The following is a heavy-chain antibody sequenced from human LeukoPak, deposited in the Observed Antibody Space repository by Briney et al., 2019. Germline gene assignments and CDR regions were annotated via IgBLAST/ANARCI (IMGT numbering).Heavy chain of an antibody. CDR2: IYYSGST. CDR3: ARVDGSSPFDY. CDR1: GGSISSSSYY. D-gene: IGHD6-6*01. J-gene: IGHJ4*02. Sequence: SETLSLTCTVFGGSISSSSYYWGWIRQPPGKGLEWIGYIYYSGSTYYNPSLKSRVTISVDTSKNQFSLKLSSVTAADTAVYYCARVDGSSPFDYWGQGTLVTVSS. V-gene: IGHV4-30-4*08.